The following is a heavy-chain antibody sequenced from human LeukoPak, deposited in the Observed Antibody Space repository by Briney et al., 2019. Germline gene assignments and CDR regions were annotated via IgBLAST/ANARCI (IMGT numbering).Heavy chain of an antibody. V-gene: IGHV4-34*01. D-gene: IGHD3-9*01. CDR3: ARGRPYDILTGPVYYFDY. Sequence: PSETLSLTCAVYGGSFSGYYWSWIRQPTGKGLEWIGEINHSGSTNYNPSLKSRVTISVDTSKNQFSLKLSSVTAADTAVYYCARGRPYDILTGPVYYFDYWGQGTLVTVSS. J-gene: IGHJ4*02. CDR2: INHSGST. CDR1: GGSFSGYY.